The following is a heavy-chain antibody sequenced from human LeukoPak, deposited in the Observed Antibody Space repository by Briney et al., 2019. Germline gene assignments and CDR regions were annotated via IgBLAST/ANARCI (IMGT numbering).Heavy chain of an antibody. CDR1: GFTFSSYS. D-gene: IGHD2-2*01. J-gene: IGHJ3*02. V-gene: IGHV3-21*01. Sequence: GGSLRLSCAASGFTFSSYSMNWVRQAPGKGLEWVSSISSSSSYIYYADSVKGRFTISRDNAKNSLYLQMNSLRAEDTAVYYCARLGYCSSTSRVAFDIWGQGTMVTVSS. CDR2: ISSSSSYI. CDR3: ARLGYCSSTSRVAFDI.